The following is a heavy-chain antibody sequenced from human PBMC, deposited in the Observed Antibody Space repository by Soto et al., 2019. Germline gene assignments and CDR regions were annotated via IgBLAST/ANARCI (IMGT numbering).Heavy chain of an antibody. V-gene: IGHV1-69*12. CDR3: ATPGLPNYYYSGMDV. D-gene: IGHD5-18*01. CDR1: GGTFSSYA. CDR2: VIPILGTA. J-gene: IGHJ6*02. Sequence: QVQLVQSGAEVKKPGSSVKVSCKASGGTFSSYAISWVRQAPGQGLEWMGGVIPILGTANYAQKFQGRVTITADESTSTAYMELSSLRSEETAVYYCATPGLPNYYYSGMDVWGQGTTVTVSS.